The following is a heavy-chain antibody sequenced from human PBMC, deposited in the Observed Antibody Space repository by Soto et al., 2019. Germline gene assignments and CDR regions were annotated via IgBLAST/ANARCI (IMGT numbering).Heavy chain of an antibody. V-gene: IGHV3-23*01. J-gene: IGHJ4*02. CDR2: ISGSGGST. Sequence: GGSLRLSCAASGFTFSSYAMSWVRQAPGKGLEWVSAISGSGGSTYYADSVKGRFTISRDNSKNTLYLQMNSLRAEDTAVYYCAKAPVTVVATTELDYWGQGTLVTAPQ. CDR3: AKAPVTVVATTELDY. D-gene: IGHD5-12*01. CDR1: GFTFSSYA.